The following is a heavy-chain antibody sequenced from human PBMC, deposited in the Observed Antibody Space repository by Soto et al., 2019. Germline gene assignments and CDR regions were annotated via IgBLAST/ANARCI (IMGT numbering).Heavy chain of an antibody. CDR3: QKANTKLRFSLSYGLDV. CDR2: ISWNSGRI. D-gene: IGHD1-7*01. V-gene: IGHV3-9*01. CDR1: VCNFCDYS. J-gene: IGHJ3*01. Sequence: SXRLACSASVCNFCDYSIHWFRQGPGKGLECVSGISWNSGRIEYADSVNGRFTISRDNAKNSLYLQANSLTADDTALYYCQKANTKLRFSLSYGLDVSGPGTTVTV.